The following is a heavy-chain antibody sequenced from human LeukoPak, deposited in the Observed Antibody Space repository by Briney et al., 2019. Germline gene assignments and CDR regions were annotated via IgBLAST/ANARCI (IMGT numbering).Heavy chain of an antibody. J-gene: IGHJ4*02. Sequence: QPGGSLLLSCAASGFTFSSYSMNWVRQAPGKGLEWISYISSSSNTIYYADSVKGRFTISRDNAKNSLSLQMNSLRAEDTAVYYCARGATGDRLGYLGQGSLVTVSS. D-gene: IGHD7-27*01. V-gene: IGHV3-48*01. CDR1: GFTFSSYS. CDR3: ARGATGDRLGY. CDR2: ISSSSNTI.